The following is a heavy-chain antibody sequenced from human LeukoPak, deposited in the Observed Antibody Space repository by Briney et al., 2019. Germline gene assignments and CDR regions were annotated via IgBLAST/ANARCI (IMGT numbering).Heavy chain of an antibody. CDR1: GYTFTGYY. D-gene: IGHD3-10*01. Sequence: ASVKVSCKASGYTFTGYYIHWVRQAPGQGLEWMGWINPNSGGTNYAQRFQGRVTMTRDTSISTAYMEMNSLRAEDTAVYYCARDLFVFSRSAGMDVWGQGTTVTVSS. CDR3: ARDLFVFSRSAGMDV. J-gene: IGHJ6*02. V-gene: IGHV1-2*02. CDR2: INPNSGGT.